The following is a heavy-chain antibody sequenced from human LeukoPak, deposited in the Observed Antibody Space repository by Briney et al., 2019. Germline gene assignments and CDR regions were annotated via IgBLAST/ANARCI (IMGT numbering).Heavy chain of an antibody. D-gene: IGHD3-22*01. CDR2: IWYDGSNK. J-gene: IGHJ4*02. Sequence: PGGSLRLSCAASGFTFSSYGMHWVRQAPGKGLEWVAVIWYDGSNKYYADSVKGRFTISRDNSKNTLFLQMNSLRAEDTAVYYCAKQISSGYYYDLDYWGRGTLVTVSS. CDR1: GFTFSSYG. V-gene: IGHV3-33*06. CDR3: AKQISSGYYYDLDY.